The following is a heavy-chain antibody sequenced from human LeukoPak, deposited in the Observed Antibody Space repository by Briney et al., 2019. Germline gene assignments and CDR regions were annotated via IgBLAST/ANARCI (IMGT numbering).Heavy chain of an antibody. CDR3: AAADLRFWSGYRFDY. V-gene: IGHV3-23*01. CDR1: GFTFSSYA. D-gene: IGHD3-3*01. Sequence: GGSLRLSCAASGFTFSSYAMSWVRQAPGKGLEWVSAISGSGGSTYYADSVKGRFTISRDNSKNTLYLQMSSLRSEDTAVYYCAAADLRFWSGYRFDYWGQGTLVTVSS. J-gene: IGHJ4*02. CDR2: ISGSGGST.